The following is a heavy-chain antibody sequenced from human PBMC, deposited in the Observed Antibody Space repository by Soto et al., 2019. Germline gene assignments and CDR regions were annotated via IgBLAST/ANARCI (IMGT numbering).Heavy chain of an antibody. CDR2: VHSAGSGT. V-gene: IGHV3-74*01. CDR3: ATVFEH. J-gene: IGHJ4*02. Sequence: VPLVESGGGSVQPGGSLRLSCVASGITFSGFWMHWVRQVPGKGLLWVARVHSAGSGTSYADSVKGRFTISRDNAKNTLSLQMDSLRVEDTAVYYCATVFEHWGQGIPVTVSS. CDR1: GITFSGFW.